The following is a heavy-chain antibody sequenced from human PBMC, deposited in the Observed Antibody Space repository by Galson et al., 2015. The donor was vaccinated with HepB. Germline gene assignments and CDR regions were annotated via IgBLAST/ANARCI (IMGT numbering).Heavy chain of an antibody. V-gene: IGHV3-30*04. CDR1: GFTFSSYA. Sequence: SLRLSCAASGFTFSSYAMHWVRQAPGKGLEWVAVISYDGSNKYYADSVKGRFTISRDNSKNTLYLQMNSLRAEDTAVYYCASQQQLVIDLYYYGMDVWGQGTTVTVSS. CDR2: ISYDGSNK. CDR3: ASQQQLVIDLYYYGMDV. D-gene: IGHD6-13*01. J-gene: IGHJ6*02.